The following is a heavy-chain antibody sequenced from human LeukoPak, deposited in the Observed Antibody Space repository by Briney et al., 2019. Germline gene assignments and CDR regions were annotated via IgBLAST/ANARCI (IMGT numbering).Heavy chain of an antibody. J-gene: IGHJ4*02. D-gene: IGHD6-25*01. V-gene: IGHV4-39*02. Sequence: SETLSLTCTVSGDSISRSTYYWAWIRQPPGKGLEWIGSVYYGRSPYFNPSLESRATLSVDTSKTHSSLKMSSVTAADTAVYYCARSSGTGTFSYWGQGTLVTVSS. CDR1: GDSISRSTYY. CDR3: ARSSGTGTFSY. CDR2: VYYGRSP.